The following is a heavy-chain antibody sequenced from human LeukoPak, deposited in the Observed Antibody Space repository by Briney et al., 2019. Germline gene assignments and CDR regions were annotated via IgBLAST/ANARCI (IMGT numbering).Heavy chain of an antibody. Sequence: GGSLRLSCAASGFTFSSYGMHWVRQAPGKGLEWVAFIRYDGSNKYYADSVKGRFTISRDNSKNTLYLQMNSLRAEDTAVYYCAKTPYSLDYFDYSGQGTLVTVSS. CDR2: IRYDGSNK. D-gene: IGHD6-13*01. V-gene: IGHV3-30*02. J-gene: IGHJ4*02. CDR3: AKTPYSLDYFDY. CDR1: GFTFSSYG.